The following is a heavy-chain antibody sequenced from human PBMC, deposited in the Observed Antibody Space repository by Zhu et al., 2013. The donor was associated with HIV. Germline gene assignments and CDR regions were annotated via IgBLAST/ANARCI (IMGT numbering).Heavy chain of an antibody. D-gene: IGHD6-6*01. CDR2: ISGSGHRT. CDR1: GFTFSSCA. V-gene: IGHV3-23*01. Sequence: EVQLLESGGDLVQPGGSLRLSCAASGFTFSSCAMSWVRQAPGKGLEWVSTISGSGHRTYYADSVKGRFTISRDNSKNTLYLQMNSLRADDKAVYYCAKDPRPYSSSSDYYYGMDVWGQGTTVTVSS. J-gene: IGHJ6*02. CDR3: AKDPRPYSSSSDYYYGMDV.